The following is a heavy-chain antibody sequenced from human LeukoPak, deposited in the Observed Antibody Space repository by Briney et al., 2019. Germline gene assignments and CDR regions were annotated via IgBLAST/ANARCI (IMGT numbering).Heavy chain of an antibody. CDR3: AGSPPGYSSSWYNNDY. V-gene: IGHV3-21*01. D-gene: IGHD6-13*01. CDR2: ISSSSSYI. J-gene: IGHJ4*02. CDR1: GFTFSSYS. Sequence: GGALRLSCAASGFTFSSYSMNWVRQAPGKGLECVSSISSSSSYIYYADSVKGRFTISRDNAKNSLYLQMNSLRAEDTAVYYCAGSPPGYSSSWYNNDYWGQGTLVTVSS.